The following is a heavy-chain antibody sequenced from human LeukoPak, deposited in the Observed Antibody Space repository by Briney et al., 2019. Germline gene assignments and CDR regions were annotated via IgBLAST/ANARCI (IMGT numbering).Heavy chain of an antibody. D-gene: IGHD3-16*02. J-gene: IGHJ6*02. V-gene: IGHV3-30*07. Sequence: DSVKGRFTISRDNSRNTLYLQMNSLRAEDTAVYYCARGLSDDPSYYYNMDVWGQGTTVTVSS. CDR3: ARGLSDDPSYYYNMDV.